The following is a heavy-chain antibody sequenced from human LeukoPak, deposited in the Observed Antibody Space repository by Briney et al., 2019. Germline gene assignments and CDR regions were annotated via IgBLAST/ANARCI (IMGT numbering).Heavy chain of an antibody. J-gene: IGHJ4*02. CDR2: IYYSGST. V-gene: IGHV4-39*01. Sequence: SETLSLTCTVSGGSISSSSYYWGWHRQPPGKGLEWIGSIYYSGSTYYNPSLKSRVTISVDTSKNQFSLKLSSVTAADTAVYYCARTVVVVAAIQRKYYFDYWGQGTLVTVSS. CDR3: ARTVVVVAAIQRKYYFDY. CDR1: GGSISSSSYY. D-gene: IGHD2-15*01.